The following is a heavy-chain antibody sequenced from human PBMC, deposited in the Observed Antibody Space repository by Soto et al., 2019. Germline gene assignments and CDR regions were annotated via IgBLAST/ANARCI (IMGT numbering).Heavy chain of an antibody. D-gene: IGHD6-6*01. CDR3: ARDLVAVSGGVYSSSSGGYFFDF. CDR1: GFTFSDYY. V-gene: IGHV3-11*01. CDR2: ISNSGRTL. Sequence: QVQLVESGGGLVKPGGSLRLSCAASGFTFSDYYMSWIRQAPGKGLEWVSYISNSGRTLYYADSMKGRFTISRDNAKNSLYLQMNSRRSEDTAVYYCARDLVAVSGGVYSSSSGGYFFDFWGQGTLVTVSS. J-gene: IGHJ4*02.